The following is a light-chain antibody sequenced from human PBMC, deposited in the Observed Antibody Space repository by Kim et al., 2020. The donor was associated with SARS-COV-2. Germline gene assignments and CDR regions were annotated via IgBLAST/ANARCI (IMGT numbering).Light chain of an antibody. Sequence: SSELTQDPAVSLALGQTVRITCQGDSLRRYYASWYQQKPGQAPVLVIYGKNNRPSVIPDRFSGSSSGNTASLTITGAQAEDEADYYCNSRDSSGDRWVFGGGPQLTVL. CDR3: NSRDSSGDRWV. V-gene: IGLV3-19*01. J-gene: IGLJ3*02. CDR1: SLRRYY. CDR2: GKN.